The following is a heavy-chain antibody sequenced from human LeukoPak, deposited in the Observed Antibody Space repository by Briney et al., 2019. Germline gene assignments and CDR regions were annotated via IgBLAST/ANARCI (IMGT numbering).Heavy chain of an antibody. D-gene: IGHD4-11*01. CDR1: GGTFISYA. Sequence: SVKVSCKASGGTFISYAISWVRQAPGQGLEWMGGIIPIFGTANYAQKFQGRVTITADESTSTAYMELSSLRSEDTAVYYCARPDYRLVGAFDIWGQGTMVTVSS. CDR2: IIPIFGTA. CDR3: ARPDYRLVGAFDI. V-gene: IGHV1-69*01. J-gene: IGHJ3*02.